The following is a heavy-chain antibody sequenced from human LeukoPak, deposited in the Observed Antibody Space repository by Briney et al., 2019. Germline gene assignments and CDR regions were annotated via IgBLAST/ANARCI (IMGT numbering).Heavy chain of an antibody. CDR1: GGTFSSYA. V-gene: IGHV1-69*13. CDR2: IIPIFGTA. D-gene: IGHD6-19*01. J-gene: IGHJ4*02. Sequence: SVNVSCKASGGTFSSYAISWVRQAPGQGLEWMGGIIPIFGTANYAQKFQGRVTITADESTSTAYMELSSLRSEDTAVYYCARSASIGIAVEQWGQGTLVTVSS. CDR3: ARSASIGIAVEQ.